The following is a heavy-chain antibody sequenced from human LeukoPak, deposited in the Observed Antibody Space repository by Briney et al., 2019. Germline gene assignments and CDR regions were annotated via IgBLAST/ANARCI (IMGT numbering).Heavy chain of an antibody. Sequence: PGGSLRLSCAASGFTFSSYSMNWVRQAPGKGLEWVSSISSSSSYIYYADSVKGRFTISRDNAKNSLYLQMNSLRAEDTAVYYCARGLGCSGGSCYPSDYYYYYYMDVWGKGTTVTVSS. CDR3: ARGLGCSGGSCYPSDYYYYYYMDV. V-gene: IGHV3-21*01. CDR1: GFTFSSYS. D-gene: IGHD2-15*01. CDR2: ISSSSSYI. J-gene: IGHJ6*03.